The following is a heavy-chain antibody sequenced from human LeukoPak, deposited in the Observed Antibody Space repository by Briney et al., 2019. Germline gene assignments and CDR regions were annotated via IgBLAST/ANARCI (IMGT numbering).Heavy chain of an antibody. D-gene: IGHD5-18*01. J-gene: IGHJ3*02. CDR2: IYHSGST. V-gene: IGHV4-39*07. CDR3: ARDGLWIQNAFDI. CDR1: GGSISNSSYF. Sequence: PSETLSLPCTVSGGSISNSSYFWGWIRQPPGRGLEWIGSIYHSGSTYYNSSLKSRVTISVDTSKNQFSLKLSSVTAADTAVYYCARDGLWIQNAFDIWGQGTMVTVSS.